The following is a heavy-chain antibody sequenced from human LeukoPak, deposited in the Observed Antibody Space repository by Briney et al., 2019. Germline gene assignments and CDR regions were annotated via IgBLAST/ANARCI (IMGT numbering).Heavy chain of an antibody. V-gene: IGHV3-23*01. D-gene: IGHD6-13*01. CDR1: GFTFSSYA. CDR2: ISGSGGST. CDR3: AKDRLPGYSSSWPLLDY. Sequence: GGSPRLSCAASGFTFSSYAMSWVRQAPGKGLEWVSAISGSGGSTYYADSVKGRFTISRDNSKNTLYLQMNSLRAEDTAVYYCAKDRLPGYSSSWPLLDYWGQGTLVTVSS. J-gene: IGHJ4*02.